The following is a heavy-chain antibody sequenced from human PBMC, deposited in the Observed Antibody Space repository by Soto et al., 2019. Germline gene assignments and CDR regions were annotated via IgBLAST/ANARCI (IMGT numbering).Heavy chain of an antibody. CDR2: IIPIFGTA. J-gene: IGHJ6*02. Sequence: QVELVQSGAEVKKPGSSVKVSCKASGDTFSSYAISWVRQAPGQGLEWMGGIIPIFGTANYAQKFQGRVTITADESTSTAYMELSSLRSEDTAVYYCARDIVAMGYYYGMDVWGQGTTVTVSS. CDR3: ARDIVAMGYYYGMDV. D-gene: IGHD5-12*01. V-gene: IGHV1-69*12. CDR1: GDTFSSYA.